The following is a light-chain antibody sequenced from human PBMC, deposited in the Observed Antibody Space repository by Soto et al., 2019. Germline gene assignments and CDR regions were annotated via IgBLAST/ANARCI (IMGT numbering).Light chain of an antibody. CDR2: DVS. V-gene: IGLV2-14*03. CDR3: ASYTTRTTPYV. Sequence: LTQPASVSGSPGQSITISCTGTISDVGASDFVSWYQQHPDKAPKLMIYDVSNRPSGISNRFSGSKSGNTASLTISGLRTEDEADYYCASYTTRTTPYVFGTGTKVTVL. CDR1: ISDVGASDF. J-gene: IGLJ1*01.